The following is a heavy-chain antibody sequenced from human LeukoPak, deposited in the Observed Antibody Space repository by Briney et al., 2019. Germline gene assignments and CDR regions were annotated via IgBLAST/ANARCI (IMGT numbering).Heavy chain of an antibody. Sequence: QAGGSLRLSCAASGFTFSSYAMSWVRQAPGKGLEWVSAISGSGGSTYYADSVKGRFTISRDNSKNTLYLQMNSLRAEDTAVYYCAKGRVDYYDSSGDNFDYWGQGTLVTVSS. CDR1: GFTFSSYA. CDR2: ISGSGGST. CDR3: AKGRVDYYDSSGDNFDY. D-gene: IGHD3-22*01. V-gene: IGHV3-23*01. J-gene: IGHJ4*02.